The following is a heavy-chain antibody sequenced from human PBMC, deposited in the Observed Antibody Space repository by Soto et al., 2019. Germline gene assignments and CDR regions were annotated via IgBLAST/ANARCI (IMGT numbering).Heavy chain of an antibody. CDR1: GYTFNIYA. CDR3: ARALGSPWIQLKFDH. D-gene: IGHD5-18*01. CDR2: ISNGNT. J-gene: IGHJ4*02. V-gene: IGHV1-3*01. Sequence: QVQLVQSGAELKKPGASVKVSCRTSGYTFNIYATHWLRQAPGQRPEWMGYISNGNTQFSGNFQGRLTFTRDTSARTAYMELSSLKSEDTAVYFCARALGSPWIQLKFDHWGQGTLVIVSS.